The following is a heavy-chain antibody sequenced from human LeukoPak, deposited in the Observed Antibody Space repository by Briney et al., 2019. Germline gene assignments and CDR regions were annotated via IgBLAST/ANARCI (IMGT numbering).Heavy chain of an antibody. CDR2: ISSNGGST. Sequence: PGGSLRLSCAASGFTFSSYAMHWVRQAPGKGLEYVSAISSNGGSTYCANSVKGRFTISIDNSKNTLYLQMGSLRAEDMAVYYCARSPTSHRERYFDYWGQGTLVTVSS. D-gene: IGHD2-2*01. CDR1: GFTFSSYA. V-gene: IGHV3-64*01. CDR3: ARSPTSHRERYFDY. J-gene: IGHJ4*02.